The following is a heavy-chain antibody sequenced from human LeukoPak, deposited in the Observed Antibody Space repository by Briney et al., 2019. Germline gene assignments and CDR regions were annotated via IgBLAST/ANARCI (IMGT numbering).Heavy chain of an antibody. CDR3: AGDLDY. CDR2: INPDGSET. CDR1: GFTFTSFY. Sequence: GGSLRLSCAASGFTFTSFYMSWVRQPPGKGLEWVGNINPDGSETYYVDSMKGGFTISRHNAENPLYLQMNSLRADYTAVYYCAGDLDYWGQGTLVTVSS. J-gene: IGHJ4*02. V-gene: IGHV3-7*04.